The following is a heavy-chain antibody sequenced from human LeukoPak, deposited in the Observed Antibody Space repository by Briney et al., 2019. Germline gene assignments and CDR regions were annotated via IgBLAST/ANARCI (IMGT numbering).Heavy chain of an antibody. J-gene: IGHJ3*02. CDR3: ARGATTTDAFDI. CDR2: MTPNSGNT. V-gene: IGHV1-8*03. D-gene: IGHD1-26*01. CDR1: VYTFTSYD. Sequence: ASVKLSRKASVYTFTSYDNNGVRHATAQGLGGMGWMTPNSGNTGYAQKFQGRVTITRNTSISTAYMELSSLRSEDTAVYYCARGATTTDAFDIWGQGTMVTVSS.